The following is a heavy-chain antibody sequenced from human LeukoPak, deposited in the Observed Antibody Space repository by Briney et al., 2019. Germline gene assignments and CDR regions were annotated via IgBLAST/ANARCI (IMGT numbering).Heavy chain of an antibody. CDR1: GGSISSSNW. Sequence: SETLSLTCAVSGGSISSSNWWSWVRQPPGKGLEWIGEIYHSGSTNYNPSLKSRVTISVDKSKNQFSLKLSSVTAADTAVYYCARKDYGSGSFSRSFEYWGQGTLVTVSS. J-gene: IGHJ4*02. D-gene: IGHD3-10*01. CDR2: IYHSGST. V-gene: IGHV4-4*02. CDR3: ARKDYGSGSFSRSFEY.